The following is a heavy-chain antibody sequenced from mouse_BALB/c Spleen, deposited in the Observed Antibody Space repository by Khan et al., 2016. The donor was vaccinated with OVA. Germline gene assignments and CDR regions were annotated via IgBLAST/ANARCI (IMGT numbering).Heavy chain of an antibody. J-gene: IGHJ2*01. CDR1: GYTLTSYW. D-gene: IGHD2-1*01. V-gene: IGHV1S81*02. CDR2: INPSNGRT. Sequence: QVQLQQPGAELVNPGASVNLSCKASGYTLTSYWMHWVKQRPGQGLEWIGEINPSNGRTNYNEKFKSKATLTVDKSSSTAYMHLSSPTSEDSAVYYCARLLINFDYWGQGTTLTVSS. CDR3: ARLLINFDY.